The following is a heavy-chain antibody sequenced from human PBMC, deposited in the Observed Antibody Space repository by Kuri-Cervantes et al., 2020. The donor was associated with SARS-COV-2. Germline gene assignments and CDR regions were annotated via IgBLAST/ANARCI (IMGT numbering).Heavy chain of an antibody. V-gene: IGHV3-30*02. CDR1: GFTFTNFG. J-gene: IGHJ6*02. CDR3: ARATYYYYYGMDV. CDR2: TRSEGITK. Sequence: GESLKISCATSGFTFTNFGMHWVRQAPGKGLEWVAFTRSEGITKYYGDSVRGRFTISRDNSKNTLYLQMNSLRAEDTAVYYCARATYYYYYGMDVWGQGTTVTVSS.